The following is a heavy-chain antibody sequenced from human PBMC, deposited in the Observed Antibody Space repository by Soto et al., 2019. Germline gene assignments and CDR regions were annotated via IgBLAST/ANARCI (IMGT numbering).Heavy chain of an antibody. V-gene: IGHV1-18*04. CDR1: GYTFTNYY. Sequence: GASVKVSCKASGYTFTNYYIHWVRQAPGQGLEWMGWISAYNGNTNYAQKLQGRVTMTTDTSTSTAYMELRSLRSDDTAVYYCARRTYSGWIDYWGQGTLVTVSS. CDR3: ARRTYSGWIDY. J-gene: IGHJ4*02. CDR2: ISAYNGNT. D-gene: IGHD6-19*01.